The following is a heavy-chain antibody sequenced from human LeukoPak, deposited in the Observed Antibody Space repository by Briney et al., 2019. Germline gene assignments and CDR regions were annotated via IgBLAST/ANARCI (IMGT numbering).Heavy chain of an antibody. V-gene: IGHV5-51*01. J-gene: IGHJ4*02. CDR2: IYPDDSDT. CDR3: ARRGGYGGYDLGW. D-gene: IGHD5-12*01. Sequence: GESLKISCKGSGYRFTSYWIGWVRQMPGKGLEWMGIIYPDDSDTRYRPSFQGQVTISADKSISTAYLQWSSLKASDTAMYYCARRGGYGGYDLGWWGQGTLVTVSS. CDR1: GYRFTSYW.